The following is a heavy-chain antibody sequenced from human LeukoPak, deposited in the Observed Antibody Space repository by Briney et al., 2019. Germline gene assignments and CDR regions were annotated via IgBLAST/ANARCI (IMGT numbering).Heavy chain of an antibody. CDR1: GFTFDDYA. J-gene: IGHJ6*02. D-gene: IGHD3-9*01. V-gene: IGHV3-9*01. CDR2: ISWNSGSI. CDR3: AKDILTGYPYYYGMDV. Sequence: SGRSLRLSCAASGFTFDDYAMHWVRQAPGKGLEWVSGISWNSGSIGYADSVKGRFTISRDNAKNSLYLQMNSLGAEDTALYYCAKDILTGYPYYYGMDVWGQGTTVTVSS.